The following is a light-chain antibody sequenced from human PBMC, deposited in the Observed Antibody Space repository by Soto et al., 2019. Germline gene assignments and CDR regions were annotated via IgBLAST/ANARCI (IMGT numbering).Light chain of an antibody. CDR2: FGS. V-gene: IGKV2-28*01. CDR1: QSLLYNNTYNY. J-gene: IGKJ5*01. CDR3: MQALQSLT. Sequence: EIVMTQSPLTLPVTPLEPGSISCSSSQSLLYNNTYNYLDWYVQKPGQSPXLLIYFGSNRAPGVPDRLSGSGSGTDFTLKINRVEAEDVGTYYCMQALQSLTFGQGTRLEIK.